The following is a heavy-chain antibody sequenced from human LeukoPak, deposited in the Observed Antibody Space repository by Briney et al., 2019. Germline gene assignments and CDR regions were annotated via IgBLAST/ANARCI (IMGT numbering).Heavy chain of an antibody. Sequence: PSETLSLTCTVSGVSVRTYYWSWIRQSPDKGLEWLGYIYHSGNTKYTPTPSLKSRVTMSEATAKNQISLRLSSVTAADTAVYYCASHSGSGYSDYWGQGTLVAVSS. D-gene: IGHD2-15*01. J-gene: IGHJ4*02. CDR2: IYHSGNT. CDR1: GVSVRTYY. V-gene: IGHV4-59*02. CDR3: ASHSGSGYSDY.